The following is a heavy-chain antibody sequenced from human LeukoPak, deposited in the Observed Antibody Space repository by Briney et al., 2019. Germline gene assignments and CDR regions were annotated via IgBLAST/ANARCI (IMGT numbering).Heavy chain of an antibody. V-gene: IGHV4-39*07. J-gene: IGHJ3*02. Sequence: SETLSLTCTVSGGSISSSNYYWVWIRQPPGKGLEWIGIIYYSGSTYYNPSLKSRVTISVDTSKNQFSLKLSSVTAADTAVYYCASPSTIGYSSAWYVLADAFDIWGQGTMVTVSS. D-gene: IGHD6-19*01. CDR1: GGSISSSNYY. CDR3: ASPSTIGYSSAWYVLADAFDI. CDR2: IYYSGST.